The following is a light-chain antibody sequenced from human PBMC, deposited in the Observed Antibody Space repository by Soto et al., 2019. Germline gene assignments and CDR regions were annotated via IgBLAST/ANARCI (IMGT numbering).Light chain of an antibody. CDR2: EVS. J-gene: IGLJ3*02. V-gene: IGLV2-14*01. Sequence: QSVLTQPASVSGSPGQSITISCTGTNSDIGGYKYVSWYQQHPGKAPKLMISEVSNRPSGVSHRFSGSKSGNTASLTISGLQAEDEADYYCATWDSALSAGVFGGGTKVTVL. CDR1: NSDIGGYKY. CDR3: ATWDSALSAGV.